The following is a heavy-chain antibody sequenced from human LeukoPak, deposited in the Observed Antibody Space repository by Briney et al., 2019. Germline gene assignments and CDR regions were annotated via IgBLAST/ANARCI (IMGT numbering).Heavy chain of an antibody. CDR3: ARGTSIPVGAIDY. V-gene: IGHV4-39*01. D-gene: IGHD1-26*01. Sequence: SETLSLTCTVSGVSLSSSDYYWGWIRQPPGKGLEWIGAVSSSGSPYYNPSLKTRVTISVDTSKNQFSLKLTSVTAADTAVYYCARGTSIPVGAIDYWGQGALVTVSS. J-gene: IGHJ4*02. CDR2: VSSSGSP. CDR1: GVSLSSSDYY.